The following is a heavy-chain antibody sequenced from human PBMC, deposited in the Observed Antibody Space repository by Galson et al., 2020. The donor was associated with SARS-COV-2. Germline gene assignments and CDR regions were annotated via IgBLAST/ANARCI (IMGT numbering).Heavy chain of an antibody. D-gene: IGHD3-10*01. Sequence: HGESLKISCKGSGYSFTSYWISWVRQMPGKGLEWMGRIDPSDSYTNYSPSFQGHVTISADKSISTAYLQWSSLKASDTAMYYCARLRFGELPTYYYYYGMDVWGQGTTVTVSS. V-gene: IGHV5-10-1*01. CDR2: IDPSDSYT. CDR1: GYSFTSYW. J-gene: IGHJ6*02. CDR3: ARLRFGELPTYYYYYGMDV.